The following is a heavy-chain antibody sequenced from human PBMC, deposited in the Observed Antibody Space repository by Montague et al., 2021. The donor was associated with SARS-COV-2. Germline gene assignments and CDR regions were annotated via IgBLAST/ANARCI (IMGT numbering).Heavy chain of an antibody. CDR2: IYHSGNT. D-gene: IGHD1-26*01. J-gene: IGHJ3*02. CDR3: ARREPLGADDAFDI. Sequence: SETLSLTCTVSGDSMTDSYWSWIRQPPGKGLEWIGYIYHSGNTKYNPSLKSRVSISADTSRNQFSLRLSSVTAADTAVYYCARREPLGADDAFDIWGQGTMVTVSS. V-gene: IGHV4-59*01. CDR1: GDSMTDSY.